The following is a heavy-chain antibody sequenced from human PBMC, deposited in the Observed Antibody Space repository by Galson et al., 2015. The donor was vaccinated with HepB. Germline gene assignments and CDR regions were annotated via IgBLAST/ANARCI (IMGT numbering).Heavy chain of an antibody. J-gene: IGHJ4*02. CDR1: GFTFSSYG. CDR3: AVGARQRSPTTFLFDY. CDR2: ISYDGSNK. D-gene: IGHD1-26*01. Sequence: SLRLSCAASGFTFSSYGMHWVRQAPGKGLEWVAVISYDGSNKYYADSVKGRFTISRDNSKNTLYLHMNSLRAEDTAVYFCAVGARQRSPTTFLFDYWGQGTLVTVSS. V-gene: IGHV3-30*03.